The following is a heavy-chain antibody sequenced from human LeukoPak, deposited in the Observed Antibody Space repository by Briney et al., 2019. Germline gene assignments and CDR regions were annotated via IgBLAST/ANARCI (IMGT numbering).Heavy chain of an antibody. D-gene: IGHD1-26*01. J-gene: IGHJ5*02. Sequence: PSETLSLTCSVSSGSISRYYWSWIRQPPGKGLEWIAYIHYTGGAKYNASLKSRVTMSVDTPKNQLSLRLNSVTAADTAVYYCARGGGGSPNWFDPWGPGTLVTVSS. CDR1: SGSISRYY. CDR2: IHYTGGA. CDR3: ARGGGGSPNWFDP. V-gene: IGHV4-59*01.